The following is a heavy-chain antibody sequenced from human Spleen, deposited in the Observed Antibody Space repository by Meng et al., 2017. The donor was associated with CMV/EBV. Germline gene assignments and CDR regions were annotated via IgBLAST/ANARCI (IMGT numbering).Heavy chain of an antibody. CDR1: VSSNSAA. Sequence: VSSNSAAWHWIRQSPSRGLEWLGKTFHRSTWYNDYAISVKSRITINPDTSKNQFSLHLKSVTPEDTAVYYCARVSGGYNYGTFDYWGRGTLVTVSS. CDR3: ARVSGGYNYGTFDY. CDR2: TFHRSTWYN. D-gene: IGHD5-18*01. J-gene: IGHJ4*02. V-gene: IGHV6-1*01.